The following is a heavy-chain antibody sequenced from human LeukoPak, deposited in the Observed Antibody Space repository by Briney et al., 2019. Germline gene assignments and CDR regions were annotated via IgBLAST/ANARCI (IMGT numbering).Heavy chain of an antibody. Sequence: GGSLRLSCVASGFTFSSYAMHWVRQAPGKGLEWVAVISYDGSNKYYADSVKGRFTISRDNSKNTLYLQMNSLRAEDTAVYYCARDGYYYGSGSHPGYWGQGTLVTVSS. CDR2: ISYDGSNK. CDR1: GFTFSSYA. J-gene: IGHJ4*02. CDR3: ARDGYYYGSGSHPGY. D-gene: IGHD3-10*01. V-gene: IGHV3-30-3*01.